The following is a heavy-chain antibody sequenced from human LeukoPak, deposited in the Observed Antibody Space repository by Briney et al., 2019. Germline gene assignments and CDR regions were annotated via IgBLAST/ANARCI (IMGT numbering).Heavy chain of an antibody. V-gene: IGHV1-18*01. CDR2: ISAYNGNT. Sequence: ASVKVSCKASGYTFTSYGISWVRQAPGQGLEWMGWISAYNGNTNYAQKLQGRVTMTTDTSTSTAYMELRGLRSDDTAVYYCASSRGSSGWLPTYYFDYWGQGTLVTVSS. CDR3: ASSRGSSGWLPTYYFDY. J-gene: IGHJ4*02. D-gene: IGHD6-19*01. CDR1: GYTFTSYG.